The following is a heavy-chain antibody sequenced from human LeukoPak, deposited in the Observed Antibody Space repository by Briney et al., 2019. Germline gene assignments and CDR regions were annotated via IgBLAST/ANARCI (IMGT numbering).Heavy chain of an antibody. CDR1: GGSISSSSYY. Sequence: SETLSLTCTVSGGSISSSSYYWGCIRQPPGKGLEWIGSIYYSGSTYYNPSLKSRVTISVDTSKNQFSLKLSSVTAADTAVYYCARVTDSSGYYYEYYYYYMDAWGKGTTVTVSS. D-gene: IGHD3-22*01. J-gene: IGHJ6*03. CDR3: ARVTDSSGYYYEYYYYYMDA. CDR2: IYYSGST. V-gene: IGHV4-39*07.